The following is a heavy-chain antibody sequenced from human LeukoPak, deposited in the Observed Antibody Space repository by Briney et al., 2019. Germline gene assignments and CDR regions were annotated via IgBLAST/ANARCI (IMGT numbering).Heavy chain of an antibody. V-gene: IGHV3-30*02. CDR2: IRYDGSNK. CDR3: AKDEGDIVVVPAEGWFDP. J-gene: IGHJ5*02. D-gene: IGHD2-2*01. CDR1: GFTFDNYG. Sequence: GGSLRLSCAASGFTFDNYGMHWDRQAPGKGLEWVAFIRYDGSNKYYADSVKGRFTISRDNSKNTLYLQMNSLRAEDTAVYYCAKDEGDIVVVPAEGWFDPWGQGTLVTVSS.